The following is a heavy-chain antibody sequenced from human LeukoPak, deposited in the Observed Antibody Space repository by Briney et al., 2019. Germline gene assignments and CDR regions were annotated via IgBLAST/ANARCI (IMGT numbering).Heavy chain of an antibody. J-gene: IGHJ4*02. CDR1: GFTFSNYP. D-gene: IGHD6-13*01. CDR2: ISSSGSTI. V-gene: IGHV3-11*04. CDR3: ARGISSSLDFFDY. Sequence: PGGSLRLSCAASGFTFSNYPMSWIRQAPGKGLEWISYISSSGSTIYYADSVKGRFTISRDNAKNSLYLQLNSLRAEDTAVYYCARGISSSLDFFDYWGQGTLVTVSS.